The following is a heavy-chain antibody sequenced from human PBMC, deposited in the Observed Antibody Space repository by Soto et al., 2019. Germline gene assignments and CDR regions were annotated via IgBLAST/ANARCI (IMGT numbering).Heavy chain of an antibody. V-gene: IGHV4-59*08. CDR1: DDSSSSYY. CDR3: ARRIADPYYFDY. D-gene: IGHD6-13*01. CDR2: IYYSGST. J-gene: IGHJ4*02. Sequence: SETKSVTCRVADDSSSSYYASWIRQPPGKGPEWIGYIYYSGSTNYNPSLKSRVTISVDTSKNQFSLKLSSVTAADTAVYYCARRIADPYYFDYWGQGTLVTVSS.